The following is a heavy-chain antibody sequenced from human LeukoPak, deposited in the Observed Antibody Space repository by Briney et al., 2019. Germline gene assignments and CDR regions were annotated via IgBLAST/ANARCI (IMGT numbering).Heavy chain of an antibody. V-gene: IGHV4-59*08. D-gene: IGHD6-13*01. CDR3: ARPAWGSSWNAFDI. Sequence: SETLSLTCTVSGGSINSYYWSWIRQPPGKGLEWIGYIYHTGSTDYNPSLKSRVTISVDTSKKQFSLKMSSVTAADTAVYYCARPAWGSSWNAFDIWGRGTMVTVSS. J-gene: IGHJ3*02. CDR1: GGSINSYY. CDR2: IYHTGST.